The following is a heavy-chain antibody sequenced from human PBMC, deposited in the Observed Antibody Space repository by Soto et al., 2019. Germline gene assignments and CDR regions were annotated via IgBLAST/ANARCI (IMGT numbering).Heavy chain of an antibody. CDR2: ISSSGGTT. D-gene: IGHD3-16*01. J-gene: IGHJ4*02. V-gene: IGHV3-23*01. CDR1: GFTFSSFA. Sequence: EVQLLESGGGLVPPGGSLRLSCAVSGFTFSSFAMSWVRQAPGKGLEWVSVISSSGGTTYYADSVKGRFTISRDNSKNTLYLQMNSLRAEDTAVYYCARDYSYACDYWGQGTLVTVSS. CDR3: ARDYSYACDY.